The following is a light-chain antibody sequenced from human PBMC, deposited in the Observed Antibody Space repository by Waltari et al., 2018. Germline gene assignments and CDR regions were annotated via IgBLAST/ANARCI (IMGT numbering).Light chain of an antibody. V-gene: IGKV1-9*01. CDR3: QQVNSFRT. Sequence: DIQLTQSPSFLSASVGDRVTLPCRANQDISSYLAWYQQKPGKAPKLLIYAASTLQSGVPSRFSGSGSGTAFTLTISSLQPEDFATYYCQQVNSFRTFGQGTKVEIK. J-gene: IGKJ1*01. CDR2: AAS. CDR1: QDISSY.